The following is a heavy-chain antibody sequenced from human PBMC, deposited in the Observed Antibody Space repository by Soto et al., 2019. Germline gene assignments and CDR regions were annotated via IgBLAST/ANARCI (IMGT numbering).Heavy chain of an antibody. CDR3: ARDRIQLWLGGYYYYGMDV. D-gene: IGHD5-18*01. J-gene: IGHJ6*02. CDR2: INHSGST. Sequence: SETLSLTCAVYGGSFSGCYWSWIRQPPGKGLEWIGEINHSGSTNYNPSLKSRVTISVDTSKNQFSLKLSSVTAADTAVYYCARDRIQLWLGGYYYYGMDVWGQGTTVTVSS. CDR1: GGSFSGCY. V-gene: IGHV4-34*01.